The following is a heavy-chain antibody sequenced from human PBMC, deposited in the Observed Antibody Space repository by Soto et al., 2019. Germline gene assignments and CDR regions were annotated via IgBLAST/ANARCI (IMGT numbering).Heavy chain of an antibody. V-gene: IGHV3-23*01. J-gene: IGHJ4*02. CDR3: AKRRYCSSTRCYSFDY. CDR2: LSADGGST. CDR1: GFTLSSYA. D-gene: IGHD2-2*01. Sequence: GGSLRLSCAASGFTLSSYAMNWVRQAPGKGLEWVSGLSADGGSTYYADSVKGRFTISRDNSQNTLYLQMNSLRVEDTAVYFCAKRRYCSSTRCYSFDYWGQGTLVTVSS.